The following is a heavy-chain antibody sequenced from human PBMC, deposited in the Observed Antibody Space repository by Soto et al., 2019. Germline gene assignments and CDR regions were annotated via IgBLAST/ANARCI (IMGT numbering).Heavy chain of an antibody. V-gene: IGHV3-74*01. CDR1: GFTFRSYW. J-gene: IGHJ5*02. CDR2: ILGDGRSI. CDR3: AKDLFGVVVVAATQNWFDP. Sequence: EVQLVESGGGFVEPGGSLRLSCAASGFTFRSYWMYWVRQAPGKGLVWVSRILGDGRSINYEDSVKGRFTISRDNSKNTLYLQMNSLRAEDTAVYYCAKDLFGVVVVAATQNWFDPWGQGTLVTVSS. D-gene: IGHD2-15*01.